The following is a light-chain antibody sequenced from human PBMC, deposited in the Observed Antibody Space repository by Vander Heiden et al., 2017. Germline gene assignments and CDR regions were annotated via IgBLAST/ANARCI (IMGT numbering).Light chain of an antibody. CDR1: QSISSW. Sequence: DIPMTQSPSTLSASVGDRVTITCRASQSISSWLDWYQQKPGKAPKLLIYKASSLESGVPSRFSGSGSGTEFTLTISSLQPDDFATYYCQQYNSYQYTFGQGTKLEIK. J-gene: IGKJ2*01. CDR2: KAS. V-gene: IGKV1-5*03. CDR3: QQYNSYQYT.